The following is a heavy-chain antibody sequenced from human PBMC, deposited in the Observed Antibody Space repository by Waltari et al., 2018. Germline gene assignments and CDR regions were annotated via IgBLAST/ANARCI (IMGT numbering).Heavy chain of an antibody. D-gene: IGHD3-3*01. CDR2: IYYSGST. Sequence: QLQLQESGPGLVKPSETLSLTCTVSGGSISSSSYYWGWIRQPPGKGLEWIGSIYYSGSTYYNPSRKSRVTIAVDTSKNQFSLKLSSVTTADTAVYYCASSTYYDFWSGYWGREGYYFDYWGQGTLVTVSS. J-gene: IGHJ4*02. CDR3: ASSTYYDFWSGYWGREGYYFDY. CDR1: GGSISSSSYY. V-gene: IGHV4-39*01.